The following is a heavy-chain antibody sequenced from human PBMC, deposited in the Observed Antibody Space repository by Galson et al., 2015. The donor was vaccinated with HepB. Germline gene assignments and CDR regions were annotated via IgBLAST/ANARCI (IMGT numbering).Heavy chain of an antibody. CDR3: AKDGASTFPYSSGLLDY. V-gene: IGHV3-30*18. J-gene: IGHJ4*02. CDR2: ISYDGSNK. D-gene: IGHD6-19*01. Sequence: SLRLSCAACGFTFSSYGMYWVRPAQGKGLEWVAVISYDGSNKYYADSVKGRFTISRDNSKNTLYLQMNSLRAEDTAVYYCAKDGASTFPYSSGLLDYWGQVTLVTVSS. CDR1: GFTFSSYG.